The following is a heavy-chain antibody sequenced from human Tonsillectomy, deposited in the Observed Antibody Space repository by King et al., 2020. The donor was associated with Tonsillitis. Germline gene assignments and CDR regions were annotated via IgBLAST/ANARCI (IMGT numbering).Heavy chain of an antibody. Sequence: VQLQQWGVGLLKPSATLSLTCAVYGGSLSGCHCTRIRQPPGKGLEWIVEISHCGSTTYNPSLQSRGTQSVDTSKNQFSLRLSSVTAADTAVYYCARHIAYLDYWGQGTLVTVSS. CDR2: ISHCGST. CDR1: GGSLSGCH. V-gene: IGHV4-34*01. D-gene: IGHD2-21*01. J-gene: IGHJ4*02. CDR3: ARHIAYLDY.